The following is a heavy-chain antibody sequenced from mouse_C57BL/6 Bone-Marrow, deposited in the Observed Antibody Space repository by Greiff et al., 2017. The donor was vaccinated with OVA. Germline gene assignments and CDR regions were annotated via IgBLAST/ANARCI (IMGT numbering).Heavy chain of an antibody. V-gene: IGHV1-42*01. J-gene: IGHJ3*01. D-gene: IGHD1-1*01. CDR1: GYSFTGYY. CDR3: ARKVYYYGSWFAY. Sequence: EVQRVESGPELVKPGASVKISCKASGYSFTGYYMNWVKQSPEKSLEWIGEINPSTGGTTYNQKFKAKATLTVDKSSSTAYMQLKSLTSEDSAVYYCARKVYYYGSWFAYWGQGTLVTVSA. CDR2: INPSTGGT.